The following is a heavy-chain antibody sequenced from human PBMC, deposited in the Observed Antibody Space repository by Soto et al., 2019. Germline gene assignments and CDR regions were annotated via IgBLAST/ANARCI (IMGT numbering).Heavy chain of an antibody. V-gene: IGHV4-59*01. CDR3: ARAGYSSGWAYSFNYYYYYGMDV. CDR1: RGSISSYS. J-gene: IGHJ6*02. Sequence: PSDTLSLTYTISRGSISSYSLCWIRQPPGKGLEWIGYIYYSGSTNYNPSLKSRVTISVDTSKNQFSLKLSSVTAADTAVYYCARAGYSSGWAYSFNYYYYYGMDVWGQGTTVTVSS. D-gene: IGHD6-19*01. CDR2: IYYSGST.